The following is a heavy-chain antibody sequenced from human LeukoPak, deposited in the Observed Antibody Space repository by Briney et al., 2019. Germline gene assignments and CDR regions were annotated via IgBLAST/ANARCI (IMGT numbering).Heavy chain of an antibody. Sequence: PSETLSLTCAVSGGSISRGGCSWSWIRQPPGKGLEWIGYFYYSGSTYYNPSLKSRVTISVDTSKNQFSLKLSSVTAADTAVYYCARVGGGGPIVGATNWGQGTLVTVSS. D-gene: IGHD1-26*01. CDR2: FYYSGST. CDR3: ARVGGGGPIVGATN. CDR1: GGSISRGGCS. V-gene: IGHV4-30-4*07. J-gene: IGHJ4*02.